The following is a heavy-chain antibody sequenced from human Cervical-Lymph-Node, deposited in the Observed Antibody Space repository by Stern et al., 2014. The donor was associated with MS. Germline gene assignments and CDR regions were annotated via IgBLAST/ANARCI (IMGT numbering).Heavy chain of an antibody. Sequence: VQLVESGAEVKKPGSSMKVSCKASGGTFSTIEISWVRQAPGQGLEWLGGINPLFGTTLYAQKVQGRATIVADESTNTVNMKLSSLRSEDTAVYYCVRDQGGIAATWGQGTQVTVSS. CDR2: INPLFGTT. CDR3: VRDQGGIAAT. D-gene: IGHD6-13*01. V-gene: IGHV1-69*01. J-gene: IGHJ4*02. CDR1: GGTFSTIE.